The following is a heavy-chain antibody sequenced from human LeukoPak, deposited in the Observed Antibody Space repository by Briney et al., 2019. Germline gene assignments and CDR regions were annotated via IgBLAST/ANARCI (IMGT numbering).Heavy chain of an antibody. CDR2: ISYIGST. Sequence: SETLSLTCAVSDDSFSSHYWTWIRQPPGKGLEWSGYISYIGSTNYNPSLKSRVTISIDTSKNQFSLRLTSVTAADTAVYYCARDLVTVTKGFDIWGQGTMVSVSS. CDR1: DDSFSSHY. CDR3: ARDLVTVTKGFDI. D-gene: IGHD4-17*01. V-gene: IGHV4-59*11. J-gene: IGHJ3*02.